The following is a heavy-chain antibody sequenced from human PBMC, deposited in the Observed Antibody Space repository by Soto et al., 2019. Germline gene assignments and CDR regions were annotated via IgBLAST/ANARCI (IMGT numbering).Heavy chain of an antibody. CDR2: ISSSSSTI. J-gene: IGHJ6*02. V-gene: IGHV3-48*01. D-gene: IGHD6-25*01. CDR3: AKEQRGGAYYYYYYYGMDV. CDR1: GFTFSSYS. Sequence: QLGGSLRLSCAASGFTFSSYSMNWVRQAPGKGLEWVSYISSSSSTIYYADSVKGRFTISRDNSKNTLYLQMNSLRAEDTAVYYCAKEQRGGAYYYYYYYGMDVWGQGTTVTVSS.